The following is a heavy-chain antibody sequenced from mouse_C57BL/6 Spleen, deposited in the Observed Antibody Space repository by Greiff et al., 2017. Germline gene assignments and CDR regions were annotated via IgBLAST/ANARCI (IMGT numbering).Heavy chain of an antibody. CDR3: ARSARLIYAMDY. D-gene: IGHD2-2*01. CDR1: GYTFTSYW. Sequence: QVQLQQPGAELVKPGASVKLSCKASGYTFTSYWMQWVKQRPGQGLEWIGEIDPSDSYTNYNQKFKGKATLTVDTSSSTAYMQLSSLTSEDSAVYYCARSARLIYAMDYWGQGTSVTVSS. V-gene: IGHV1-50*01. CDR2: IDPSDSYT. J-gene: IGHJ4*01.